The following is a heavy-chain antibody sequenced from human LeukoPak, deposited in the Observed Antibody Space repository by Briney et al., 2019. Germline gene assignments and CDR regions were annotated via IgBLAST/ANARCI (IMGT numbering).Heavy chain of an antibody. J-gene: IGHJ3*02. CDR3: ARAPYRQVPIHAFDI. D-gene: IGHD1-26*01. CDR1: GYSITNYW. Sequence: GESLKISCKGSGYSITNYWIGWVRQMPGKGLEWMGIIYPGDSDSTYSPSFQGQVTISADKSISTAYLQWSSLKASDTAMYYCARAPYRQVPIHAFDIWGQGTMVTVSS. V-gene: IGHV5-51*01. CDR2: IYPGDSDS.